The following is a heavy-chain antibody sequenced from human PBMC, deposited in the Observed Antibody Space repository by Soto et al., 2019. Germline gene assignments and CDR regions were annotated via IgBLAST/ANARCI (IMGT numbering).Heavy chain of an antibody. J-gene: IGHJ4*02. D-gene: IGHD1-26*01. CDR2: IHRDGVT. V-gene: IGHV4-4*02. Sequence: QVHLQESGPGLVKPSETLSLTCAISGGSTSSSDCWTWVRQPPGEGLEWIGEIHRDGVTNYNSSLKSRLTISLDQSRNQFSLSLTSVTAADAAVYFCSGRPEIHPRWGQGILGPVSS. CDR1: GGSTSSSDC. CDR3: SGRPEIHPR.